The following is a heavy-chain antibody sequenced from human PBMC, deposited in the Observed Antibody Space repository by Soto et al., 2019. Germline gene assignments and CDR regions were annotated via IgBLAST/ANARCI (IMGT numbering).Heavy chain of an antibody. CDR2: ISAYNGNT. Sequence: ASVKVSCKASGYTFTSYGISWVRQAPGQGLEWMGWISAYNGNTNYAQKLQGRVTMTTDTSTSTAYMELRSLRSDDTAVYYCARVPRRITIFGVVINAFEIWGQGKMVTVSS. J-gene: IGHJ3*02. D-gene: IGHD3-3*01. CDR1: GYTFTSYG. V-gene: IGHV1-18*01. CDR3: ARVPRRITIFGVVINAFEI.